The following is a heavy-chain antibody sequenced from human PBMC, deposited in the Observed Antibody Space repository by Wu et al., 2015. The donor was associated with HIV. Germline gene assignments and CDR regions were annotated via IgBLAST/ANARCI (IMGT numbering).Heavy chain of an antibody. CDR2: INADSGDT. CDR1: GYTFTGYY. V-gene: IGHV1-2*02. D-gene: IGHD1-1*01. Sequence: QVQLVQSGAEVKKPGASVKVSCKSSGYTFTGYYIHWVRQAPGQGLEWMGWINADSGDTKFAQKFQGRVTMTRDTSISTAYMELSRLRFDDLAVYYCVRRQSWNLNNYHFDYWGQGTLVTVSS. J-gene: IGHJ4*02. CDR3: VRRQSWNLNNYHFDY.